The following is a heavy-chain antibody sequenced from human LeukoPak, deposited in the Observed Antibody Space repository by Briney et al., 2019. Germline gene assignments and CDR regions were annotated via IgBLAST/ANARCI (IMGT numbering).Heavy chain of an antibody. CDR2: ISWNSGSI. CDR3: AKRGLKLGVIKDWFDP. CDR1: GFTFGDYA. V-gene: IGHV3-9*01. Sequence: GGSLRLSCAASGFTFGDYAMHWVRQAPGKGLELVSGISWNSGSIAYADAVKGRFTSSRDNAKNSLYQQMNSLRAEDTALYYCAKRGLKLGVIKDWFDPWGQGTLVTVPS. D-gene: IGHD3-16*02. J-gene: IGHJ5*02.